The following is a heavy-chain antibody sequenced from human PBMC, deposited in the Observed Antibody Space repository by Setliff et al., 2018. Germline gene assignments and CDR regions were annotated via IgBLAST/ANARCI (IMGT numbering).Heavy chain of an antibody. CDR1: GVTIGGNNYYY. Sequence: KTSETLSLTCSLSGVTIGGNNYYYWAWIRQPPGKGLEWIGTISYSGGVFYNPSLKSRVAISADTSRIQFSLKLRSVTAADTAVYYCARDPGLRSGTWSLDLWGQGTPVTVSS. V-gene: IGHV4-39*07. J-gene: IGHJ5*02. CDR3: ARDPGLRSGTWSLDL. D-gene: IGHD3-10*01. CDR2: ISYSGGV.